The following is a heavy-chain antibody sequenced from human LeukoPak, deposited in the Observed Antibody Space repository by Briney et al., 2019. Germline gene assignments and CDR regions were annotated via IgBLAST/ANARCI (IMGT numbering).Heavy chain of an antibody. CDR2: ISSSSSYI. CDR1: GFTFSSYT. CDR3: ARDRITIFGVVPGFDY. J-gene: IGHJ4*02. V-gene: IGHV3-21*01. Sequence: AGGSLRLSCAASGFTFSSYTMTWVRQAPGRGLEWVSSISSSSSYICYADSVKGRFTISRDNAKNSLYLQMNSLRAEDTAVYYCARDRITIFGVVPGFDYWGQGTLVTVSS. D-gene: IGHD3-3*01.